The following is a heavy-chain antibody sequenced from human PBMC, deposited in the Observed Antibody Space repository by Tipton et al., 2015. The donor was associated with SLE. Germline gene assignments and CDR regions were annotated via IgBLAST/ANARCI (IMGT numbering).Heavy chain of an antibody. CDR1: GFTVSNHW. CDR2: IKQDGSDK. Sequence: VQLVQSGGALVQPGGSLRLSCEASGFTVSNHWMNWVRQAPGKGPEWVANIKQDGSDKFYADSLKGRFTISRDNAKNSLHLEMNSLRTEDTGVYYCVRGNGWLPAYWGQGTLVTVSS. CDR3: VRGNGWLPAY. D-gene: IGHD6-19*01. V-gene: IGHV3-7*01. J-gene: IGHJ4*02.